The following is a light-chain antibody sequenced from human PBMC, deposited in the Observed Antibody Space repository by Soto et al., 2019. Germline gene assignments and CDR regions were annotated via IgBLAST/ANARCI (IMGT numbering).Light chain of an antibody. J-gene: IGKJ1*01. CDR2: GAS. CDR1: QTVSSSY. V-gene: IGKV3-20*01. CDR3: QQYGTSPPWT. Sequence: IVLTQSPGTLSLSPGERATLSCRASQTVSSSYLAWYQQKPGQAPRLLMYGASSRATGIPERFRGSGSGTDFTLPISRLEPEDFAVYYCQQYGTSPPWTFGQGTKVEIK.